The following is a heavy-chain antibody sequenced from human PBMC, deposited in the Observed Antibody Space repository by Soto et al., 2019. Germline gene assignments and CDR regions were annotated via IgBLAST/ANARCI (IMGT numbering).Heavy chain of an antibody. J-gene: IGHJ4*02. V-gene: IGHV1-8*02. CDR2: MNPNSGNT. Sequence: QVQLVQSGAEVKKPGASVKVSCKASGYSFTNYDINWVRQAAGQGPEWMGWMNPNSGNTGYAQKFQGRVTMTRDTSTSTAYMEVSSLRSEDTAVYYCACCCSGGSCYNYWGQGTLVTVSS. D-gene: IGHD2-15*01. CDR1: GYSFTNYD. CDR3: ACCCSGGSCYNY.